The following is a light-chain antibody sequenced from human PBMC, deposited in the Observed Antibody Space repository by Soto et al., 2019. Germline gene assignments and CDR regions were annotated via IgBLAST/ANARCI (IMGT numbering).Light chain of an antibody. CDR3: QQYQSYSYT. CDR2: KAS. J-gene: IGKJ2*01. V-gene: IGKV1-5*03. CDR1: QSISSW. Sequence: DIQMTQSPSTLPASVGDRVTITCRASQSISSWLAWYQQKPGKAPKLLIHKASTLESGVPSRFSGSGSGTDFTLTISSLQSEDFATYYCQQYQSYSYTFGQGTKLDIK.